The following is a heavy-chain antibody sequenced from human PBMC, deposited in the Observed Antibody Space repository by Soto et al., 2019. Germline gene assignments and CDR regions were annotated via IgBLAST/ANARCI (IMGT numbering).Heavy chain of an antibody. CDR3: ARGPYDYVWGSDPPHFDY. CDR2: ISSSGSTI. Sequence: QVQLVESGVGLVQPGGSLRLSCAASGFTFSDYYMSWIRQAPGKGLEWVSYISSSGSTIYYADSVKGRFTISRDNAKNSLYLQMTSLRAEDTAVYYCARGPYDYVWGSDPPHFDYWGQGTLVTVSS. J-gene: IGHJ4*02. D-gene: IGHD3-16*02. V-gene: IGHV3-11*01. CDR1: GFTFSDYY.